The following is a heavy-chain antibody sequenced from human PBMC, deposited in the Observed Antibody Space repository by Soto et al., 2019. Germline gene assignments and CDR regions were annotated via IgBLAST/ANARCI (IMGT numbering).Heavy chain of an antibody. D-gene: IGHD3-9*01. Sequence: QVQLQQWGAGPLRPLETLSLTCGVSGGSFSGYYWAWIRQSPGKGLEWIGEINDRGSINYNPSLKSRVSTSVDTSKNHYSRNLRSVTAAATAVYYCARESHDILTGPPWVWYFDLWGRGTLVTVSS. CDR3: ARESHDILTGPPWVWYFDL. J-gene: IGHJ2*01. V-gene: IGHV4-34*01. CDR2: INDRGSI. CDR1: GGSFSGYY.